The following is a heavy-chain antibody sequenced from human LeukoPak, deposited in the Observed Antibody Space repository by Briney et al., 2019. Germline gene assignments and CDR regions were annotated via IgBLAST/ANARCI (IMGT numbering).Heavy chain of an antibody. V-gene: IGHV1-18*01. CDR2: ISAYNGNT. Sequence: ASVKVSCKASGYTFTSYGISWVRQAPGQGLEWMGWISAYNGNTNYAQKLQGRVTMTTDTSTSTAYMELRSLRSDDTAVYYCARDASYGYRGGWFDPWGQGTLVTVSS. CDR1: GYTFTSYG. J-gene: IGHJ5*02. D-gene: IGHD5-18*01. CDR3: ARDASYGYRGGWFDP.